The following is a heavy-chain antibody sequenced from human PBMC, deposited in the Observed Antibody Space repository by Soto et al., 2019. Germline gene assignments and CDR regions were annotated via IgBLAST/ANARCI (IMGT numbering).Heavy chain of an antibody. CDR3: ATGGLELRGAFDI. V-gene: IGHV1-18*01. Sequence: ASVKVSCKASGYTFISYGIAWVRQAPGQGLEWMGWFSPYDGETNYAQKFQGRVTMTEDTSTDTAYMELSSLRSEDTAVYYCATGGLELRGAFDIWGQGTMVTVSS. CDR1: GYTFISYG. J-gene: IGHJ3*02. CDR2: FSPYDGET. D-gene: IGHD1-7*01.